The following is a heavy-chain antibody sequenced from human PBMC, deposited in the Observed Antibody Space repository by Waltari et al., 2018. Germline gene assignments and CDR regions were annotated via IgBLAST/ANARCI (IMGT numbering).Heavy chain of an antibody. CDR2: FDREDDEK. CDR1: GYTLTELS. D-gene: IGHD1-7*01. V-gene: IGHV1-24*01. Sequence: QVQLVQSGAAVKTPGASVKVSCKVSGYTLTELSLHWVRQAPGKALEWMGGFDREDDEKNKAKKFQSRVTMTEDTSTDTAYMELSSLRSGDTAVYYCATGAGTTWGSGAFDIWGQGTMVTVSS. CDR3: ATGAGTTWGSGAFDI. J-gene: IGHJ3*02.